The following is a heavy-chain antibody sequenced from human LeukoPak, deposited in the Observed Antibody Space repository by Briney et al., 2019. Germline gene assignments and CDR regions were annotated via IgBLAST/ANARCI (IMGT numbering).Heavy chain of an antibody. Sequence: ASVKVSCKASGGTFSSYAISWVRQAPGQGLEWMGGIIPIFGTANYAQKFQGRVTITTDESTSTAYMELSSLRSEDTAVYYCARDSPWYYDSSGYHNWFDPWGQGTLVTVSS. CDR1: GGTFSSYA. V-gene: IGHV1-69*05. J-gene: IGHJ5*02. D-gene: IGHD3-22*01. CDR3: ARDSPWYYDSSGYHNWFDP. CDR2: IIPIFGTA.